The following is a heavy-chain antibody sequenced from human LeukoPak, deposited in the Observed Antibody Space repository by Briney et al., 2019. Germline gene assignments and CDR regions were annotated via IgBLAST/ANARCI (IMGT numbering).Heavy chain of an antibody. CDR3: ARNYFYGSGSYYNPFAS. J-gene: IGHJ5*01. CDR1: GNRFTTYW. CDR2: IYPGDSDT. V-gene: IGHV5-51*01. Sequence: GESLKISCKGSGNRFTTYWIGWVRQMPGKGLEWMGIIYPGDSDTRYSPSFQGQVTISADTFINTAYLQWSSLKASDTAMYYCARNYFYGSGSYYNPFASWGQGTLVTVSS. D-gene: IGHD3-10*01.